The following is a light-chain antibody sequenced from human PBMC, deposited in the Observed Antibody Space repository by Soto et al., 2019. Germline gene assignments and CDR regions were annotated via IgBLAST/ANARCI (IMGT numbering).Light chain of an antibody. CDR1: QSVGNNY. Sequence: EIVLTQSPGTLSLSPGERVTLSCRASQSVGNNYLGWYQQKPGQAPRLLIFNASRRPTGISDRFSGSGSGTDFTLTISRLEPGDFAMYYCHQYANSPQTFGQGTRLEIK. J-gene: IGKJ5*01. CDR2: NAS. CDR3: HQYANSPQT. V-gene: IGKV3-20*01.